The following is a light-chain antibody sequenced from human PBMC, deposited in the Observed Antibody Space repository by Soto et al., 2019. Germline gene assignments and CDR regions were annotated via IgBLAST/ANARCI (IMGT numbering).Light chain of an antibody. Sequence: DIQMTQSPSPLSASVGDRVTITCRASQSINRYLNWYQQRPGEAPKLLIHSASTLQGGVPSRFSGSGSGTDFTLTISSLQPEDFATYYCQQSYGSPITFGQGTRLDIK. J-gene: IGKJ5*01. CDR2: SAS. CDR1: QSINRY. V-gene: IGKV1-39*01. CDR3: QQSYGSPIT.